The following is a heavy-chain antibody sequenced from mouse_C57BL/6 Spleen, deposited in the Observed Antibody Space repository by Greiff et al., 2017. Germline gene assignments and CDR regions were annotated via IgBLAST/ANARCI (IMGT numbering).Heavy chain of an antibody. CDR3: ARGETVVGAMDY. D-gene: IGHD1-1*01. J-gene: IGHJ4*01. Sequence: EVQRVESGPGLVKPSQSLSLTCSVTGYSITSGYYWNWLRQFPGNKLEWMGYISYDGSNHYNPSLKNRISITRDTSKNQFFLKLNSVTTEDTATYYCARGETVVGAMDYWGQGTSVTVSS. CDR2: ISYDGSN. CDR1: GYSITSGYY. V-gene: IGHV3-6*01.